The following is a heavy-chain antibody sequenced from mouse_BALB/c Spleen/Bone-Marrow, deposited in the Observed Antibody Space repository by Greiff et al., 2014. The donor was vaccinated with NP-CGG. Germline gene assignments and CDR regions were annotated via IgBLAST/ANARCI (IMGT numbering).Heavy chain of an antibody. J-gene: IGHJ3*01. CDR3: AREDMGYGNNDWVAY. Sequence: DLVKPGASVKLSCKASGYTFTSYWINWIKQRPGQGLEWIGRIAPGSGSTYYNEMFKGKATLTVDTSSSTAYIQRSSLSSEDSAVYFGAREDMGYGNNDWVAYWGQGTLVTVSA. CDR1: GYTFTSYW. V-gene: IGHV1S41*01. D-gene: IGHD2-1*01. CDR2: IAPGSGST.